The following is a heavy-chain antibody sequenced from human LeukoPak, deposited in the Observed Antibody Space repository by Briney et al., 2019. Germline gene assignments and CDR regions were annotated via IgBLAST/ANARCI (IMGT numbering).Heavy chain of an antibody. CDR1: GFTFDDYA. CDR3: AKDTGGRYCSGGSCYWGYYYYGMEV. D-gene: IGHD2-15*01. V-gene: IGHV3-9*01. CDR2: ISWNSGSI. J-gene: IGHJ6*02. Sequence: GGSLRLSCAASGFTFDDYAMHWVRQAPGKGLEWVSGISWNSGSIGYADSVKGRVTISRDNAKNSLYLQMNSLRAEDTALYYCAKDTGGRYCSGGSCYWGYYYYGMEVWGQGTTVTVSS.